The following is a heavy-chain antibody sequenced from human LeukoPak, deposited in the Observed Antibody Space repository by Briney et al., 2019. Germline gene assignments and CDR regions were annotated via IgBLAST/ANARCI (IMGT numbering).Heavy chain of an antibody. D-gene: IGHD5-18*01. CDR1: GGSISSYY. J-gene: IGHJ4*02. V-gene: IGHV4-4*07. Sequence: SETLSLTCTVSGGSISSYYWSWIWQPAGKGLEWIGRIYTSGSTNYNPSLKSRVTISVDTSKNQFSLKLSSVTAADTAVYYCARGPALQLWFSWGQGTLVTVSS. CDR3: ARGPALQLWFS. CDR2: IYTSGST.